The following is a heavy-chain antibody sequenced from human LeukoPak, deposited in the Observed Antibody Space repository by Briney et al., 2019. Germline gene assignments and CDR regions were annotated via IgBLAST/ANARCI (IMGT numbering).Heavy chain of an antibody. CDR2: ISYDGRNK. D-gene: IGHD3-22*01. Sequence: PGGSLRLSCAASGFTFSSYAMHWDRQAPGKGLEWVAVISYDGRNKYYADSVKGRFTISRDNSKNTLYLQMNSLRAEDTAVYYCARDRRARGYYDSSGPRAPWFDPWGQGTLVTVSS. J-gene: IGHJ5*02. V-gene: IGHV3-30*04. CDR3: ARDRRARGYYDSSGPRAPWFDP. CDR1: GFTFSSYA.